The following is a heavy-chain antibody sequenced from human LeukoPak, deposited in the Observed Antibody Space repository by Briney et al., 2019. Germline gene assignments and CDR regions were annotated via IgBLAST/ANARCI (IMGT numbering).Heavy chain of an antibody. CDR3: ARVDLRAAFFDY. CDR1: GGSISSYY. CDR2: IYTSGNT. Sequence: KPSETPSLTCTVSGGSISSYYWTWIRQPAGKGLEWIGRIYTSGNTGYNPSLKSRVTMSVDTSKNQFSLNLSSVTAADTAVYYCARVDLRAAFFDYWGQGTLVTVSS. J-gene: IGHJ4*02. V-gene: IGHV4-4*07. D-gene: IGHD2-15*01.